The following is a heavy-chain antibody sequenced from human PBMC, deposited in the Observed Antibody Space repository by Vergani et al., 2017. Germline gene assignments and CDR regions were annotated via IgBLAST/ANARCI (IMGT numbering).Heavy chain of an antibody. CDR3: AIDDGDRSASYGYDY. V-gene: IGHV3-30*03. J-gene: IGHJ4*02. Sequence: QVQLVESGGGVVQPGRSLILSCVASGFTFSSYGLHWVRQAPGKGLEWVAVISHDGSNKYYADSVKGRFTISRDNSKSTLYLQMNSLRAEDTAVYYCAIDDGDRSASYGYDYWSQGTLVTVSS. D-gene: IGHD1-26*01. CDR2: ISHDGSNK. CDR1: GFTFSSYG.